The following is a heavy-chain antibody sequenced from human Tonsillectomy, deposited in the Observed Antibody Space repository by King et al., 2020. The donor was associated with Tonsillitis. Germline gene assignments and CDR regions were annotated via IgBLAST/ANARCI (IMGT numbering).Heavy chain of an antibody. CDR2: IKSKTDGGTT. Sequence: VQLVESGGGLVKPGGSLRLSCAASGFTFSNAWMSWVRQAPGKGLEWVGRIKSKTDGGTTDYAAPVKGRVTISRDDSKNTLYLQMNSLKTEDTAVYYCTTRILWFGESYFDYWGQGTLVTVSS. CDR1: GFTFSNAW. V-gene: IGHV3-15*01. D-gene: IGHD3-10*01. J-gene: IGHJ4*02. CDR3: TTRILWFGESYFDY.